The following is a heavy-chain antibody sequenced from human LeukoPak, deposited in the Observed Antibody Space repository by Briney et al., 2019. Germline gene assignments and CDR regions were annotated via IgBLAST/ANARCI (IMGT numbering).Heavy chain of an antibody. CDR1: GFSLSTSGVG. J-gene: IGHJ2*01. CDR3: ARTDVTRTYWYFDL. D-gene: IGHD1/OR15-1a*01. V-gene: IGHV2-5*01. CDR2: IFWNDDK. Sequence: SGPTLVNPTQTLTLTCTFSGFSLSTSGVGVCWIRQPPGKALEWLALIFWNDDKRYSPSLKSRLTITKDTSTNQVVLTMTNMDPVDTATYYCARTDVTRTYWYFDLWGRGTLVTVSS.